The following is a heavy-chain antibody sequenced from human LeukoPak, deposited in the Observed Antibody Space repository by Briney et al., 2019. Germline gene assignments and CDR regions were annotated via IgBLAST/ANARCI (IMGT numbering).Heavy chain of an antibody. J-gene: IGHJ4*02. CDR1: GFTFSNYY. D-gene: IGHD3-3*02. CDR3: ARGGRDAFDVDY. CDR2: IRGRGGNT. Sequence: GGSLRVSCAASGFTFSNYYMSWIRQAPGKGLEWVSGIRGRGGNTYYADSVKGRFTISRDNSKNTLYLQMNSLRVEDTAVYYCARGGRDAFDVDYWGQGTLVTVSS. V-gene: IGHV3-23*01.